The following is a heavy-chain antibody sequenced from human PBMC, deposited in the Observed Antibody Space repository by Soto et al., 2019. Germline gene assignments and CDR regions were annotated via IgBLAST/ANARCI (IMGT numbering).Heavy chain of an antibody. D-gene: IGHD3-3*01. CDR1: GGTFSSYA. J-gene: IGHJ6*02. CDR2: IIPIFGTA. CDR3: ASGTIFSLFKIYGMDV. Sequence: QVQLVQSGAEVKKPGSSVKVSCKASGGTFSSYAISWVRQAPGKGLEWMGGIIPIFGTANYAQKFQGRVTITANESTSTCYMGMSSRRSEDTGMDYRASGTIFSLFKIYGMDVWGQGTTVTVSS. V-gene: IGHV1-69*12.